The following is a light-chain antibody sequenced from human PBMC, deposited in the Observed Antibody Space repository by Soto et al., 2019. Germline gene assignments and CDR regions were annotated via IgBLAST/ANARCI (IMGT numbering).Light chain of an antibody. V-gene: IGLV2-14*01. J-gene: IGLJ2*01. Sequence: QSALTQPASVSGSPGQSITISCTGTSSDVGGYNYVSWYQQHPGKAPKLIIYEVSNRPSGVSNRFSGSKSGNTASLTVSGLQAEDEADYYCSSYAGSNNLVVFGGGTKVTVL. CDR1: SSDVGGYNY. CDR3: SSYAGSNNLVV. CDR2: EVS.